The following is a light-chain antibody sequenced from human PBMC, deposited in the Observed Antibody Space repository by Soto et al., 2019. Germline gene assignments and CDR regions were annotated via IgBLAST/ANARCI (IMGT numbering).Light chain of an antibody. Sequence: EIVMTHSPATLSVSPGERATLSCRASQSVSSSLAWFQQKPGQAPRLLIYAASDRATGIAARLSGSGSGTAFTLTISSLQAEDFAGYYCVQHKRWPFTFGQGTKLEIK. CDR3: VQHKRWPFT. CDR2: AAS. J-gene: IGKJ2*01. CDR1: QSVSSS. V-gene: IGKV3-15*01.